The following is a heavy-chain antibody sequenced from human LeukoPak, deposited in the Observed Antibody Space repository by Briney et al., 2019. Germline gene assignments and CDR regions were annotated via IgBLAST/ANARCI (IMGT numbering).Heavy chain of an antibody. CDR2: ISLAGQT. V-gene: IGHV4-4*02. CDR3: SRESGPFCPFGY. J-gene: IGHJ4*02. CDR1: GGSISGTNW. Sequence: SGTLSLTCGVSGGSISGTNWWSWVRQPPAQGLEWIGEISLAGQTNYNPSLNGRVTMSLDKSSNQLSLHLTSVTAADTATYFCSRESGPFCPFGYWGQGTLVIVSS. D-gene: IGHD1-26*01.